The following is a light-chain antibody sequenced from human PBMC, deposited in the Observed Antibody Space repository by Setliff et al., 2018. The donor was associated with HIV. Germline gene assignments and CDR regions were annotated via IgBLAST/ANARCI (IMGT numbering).Light chain of an antibody. CDR1: SSDVGGYNY. CDR3: SSYTSSTPLYV. V-gene: IGLV2-14*03. CDR2: DVS. J-gene: IGLJ1*01. Sequence: QSVLTQPASVSGSPGHSITISCTGTSSDVGGYNYVSRYQQHPGKAPKLMISDVSNGPSGVSNRFSGSKSGNTASLTISGLQAEDEADYYCSSYTSSTPLYVFGTGTKVTVL.